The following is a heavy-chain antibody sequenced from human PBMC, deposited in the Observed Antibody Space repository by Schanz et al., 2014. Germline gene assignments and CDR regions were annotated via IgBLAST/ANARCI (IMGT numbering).Heavy chain of an antibody. CDR3: ARDLTVDTGYVVHYYYSGMDV. CDR2: INPSGGGT. J-gene: IGHJ6*02. Sequence: QVQLVQSGAEVKKPGASVKVSCKASGYTFVSYSMHWVRQAPGQGLEWMGIINPSGGGTSYALRFQDTVTVTRDTPSSTVCMELSSLRSEYTAVYFCARDLTVDTGYVVHYYYSGMDVWGQGTTVAVSS. D-gene: IGHD5-12*01. V-gene: IGHV1-46*01. CDR1: GYTFVSYS.